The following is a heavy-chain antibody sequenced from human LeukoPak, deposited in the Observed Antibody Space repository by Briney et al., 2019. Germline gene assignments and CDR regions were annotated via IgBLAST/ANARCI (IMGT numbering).Heavy chain of an antibody. Sequence: ASVKVSCKASGGTFSSYAISWVRQAPGQGLEWMGRIIPIFGTASYAQKFQGRVTITTDESTSTAYMELSSLRSEDTAVYYCARDRDLVLAAAANHNWFDPWGQGTLVTVSS. CDR1: GGTFSSYA. CDR2: IIPIFGTA. D-gene: IGHD6-13*01. CDR3: ARDRDLVLAAAANHNWFDP. V-gene: IGHV1-69*05. J-gene: IGHJ5*02.